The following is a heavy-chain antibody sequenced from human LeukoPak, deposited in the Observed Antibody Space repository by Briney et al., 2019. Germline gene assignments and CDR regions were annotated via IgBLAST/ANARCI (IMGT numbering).Heavy chain of an antibody. Sequence: SVTVSCKASGGTFSSYAISWVRRAPGQGLEWMGGIIPIFGTANYAQKFQGRVTITTDESTSTAYMELSSLRSEDTAVYYCARAISRGPDACDIWGQGTMVTVSS. CDR2: IIPIFGTA. V-gene: IGHV1-69*05. CDR1: GGTFSSYA. CDR3: ARAISRGPDACDI. J-gene: IGHJ3*02. D-gene: IGHD2-2*01.